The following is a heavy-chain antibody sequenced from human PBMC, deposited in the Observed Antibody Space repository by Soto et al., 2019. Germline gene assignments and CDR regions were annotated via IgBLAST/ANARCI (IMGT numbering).Heavy chain of an antibody. CDR1: GYTFTRYD. Sequence: GASVKVSCQASGYTFTRYDINWVRQATGQGLEWMGWMNPNSGNTGYAQKFQGRVTMTRNTSISTAYMELSSLRSEDTAVYYCAGYYYDVAEVRNDAFDIWGQGTMVTVSS. D-gene: IGHD3-22*01. V-gene: IGHV1-8*01. J-gene: IGHJ3*02. CDR2: MNPNSGNT. CDR3: AGYYYDVAEVRNDAFDI.